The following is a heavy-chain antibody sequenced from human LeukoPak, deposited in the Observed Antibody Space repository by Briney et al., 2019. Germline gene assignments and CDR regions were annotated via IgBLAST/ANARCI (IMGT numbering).Heavy chain of an antibody. CDR1: GFTFSSYG. D-gene: IGHD5-18*01. CDR3: AKGPYSYGYFDY. V-gene: IGHV3-30*18. Sequence: GRSLGLSCAASGFTFSSYGMHWVRQAPGKGLEWVAVISYDGSNKYYADSVKGRFTISRDNSKNTLYLQMNSLRAEDTAVYYCAKGPYSYGYFDYWGQGTLVTVSS. J-gene: IGHJ4*02. CDR2: ISYDGSNK.